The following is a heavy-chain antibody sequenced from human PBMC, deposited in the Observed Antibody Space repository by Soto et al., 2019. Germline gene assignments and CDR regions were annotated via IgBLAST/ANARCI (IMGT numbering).Heavy chain of an antibody. Sequence: QVQLVESGGGLVKPGGSLRLSCAASGFTFSQSWMGWIRQHPGKGLEWIGYIYYSGSTYYNPSLKSRVTISVDTSKNQFSLKLSSVTAADTAVYYCARGLSVTLFDNWGQGTLVTVSS. CDR2: IYYSGST. J-gene: IGHJ4*02. V-gene: IGHV4-31*02. D-gene: IGHD4-17*01. CDR1: GFTFSQSWM. CDR3: ARGLSVTLFDN.